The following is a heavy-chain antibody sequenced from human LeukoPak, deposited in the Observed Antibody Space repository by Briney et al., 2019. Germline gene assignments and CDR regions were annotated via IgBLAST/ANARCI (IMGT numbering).Heavy chain of an antibody. V-gene: IGHV3-15*01. Sequence: GGSLRLSCAASGFIFSSYSMNWVRQAPGKGLEWVGRIKSKTDGGTTDYAAPVKGRFTISRDDSKNTLYLQMNSLKTEDTAVYYCTTDTDYGDFDYWGQGTLVTVSS. CDR3: TTDTDYGDFDY. CDR2: IKSKTDGGTT. D-gene: IGHD4-17*01. CDR1: GFIFSSYS. J-gene: IGHJ4*02.